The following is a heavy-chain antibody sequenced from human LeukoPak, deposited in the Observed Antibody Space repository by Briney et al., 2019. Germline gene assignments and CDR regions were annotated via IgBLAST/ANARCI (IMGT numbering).Heavy chain of an antibody. CDR2: IYYSGST. Sequence: SETLSRTCTVSGGSISSGGYYWSWIRQHPGKGLEWIGYIYYSGSTYYNPSLKSRVTISVDTSKNQFSLKLSSVTAADTAVYYCARREVADTNWFDPWGQGTLVTVSS. V-gene: IGHV4-31*03. CDR1: GGSISSGGYY. J-gene: IGHJ5*02. D-gene: IGHD2-15*01. CDR3: ARREVADTNWFDP.